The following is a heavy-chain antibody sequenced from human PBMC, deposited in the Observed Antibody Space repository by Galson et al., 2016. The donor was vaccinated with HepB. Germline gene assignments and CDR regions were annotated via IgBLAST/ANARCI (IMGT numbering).Heavy chain of an antibody. J-gene: IGHJ4*03. CDR3: ARDFDY. CDR2: ISYDGNNK. V-gene: IGHV3-30*03. Sequence: SLRLSCAASGFTFSSYGMHWVRQAPGKGLEWVAVISYDGNNKYYADSVKGRFTISRDNSKNTLYLQMNSLGAEDTAVYFCARDFDYWGQGTMVTVSS. CDR1: GFTFSSYG.